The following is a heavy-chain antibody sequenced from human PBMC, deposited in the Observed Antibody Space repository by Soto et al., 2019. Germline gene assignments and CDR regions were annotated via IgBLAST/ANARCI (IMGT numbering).Heavy chain of an antibody. CDR1: EFTFSSYW. J-gene: IGHJ6*03. Sequence: EVQLVESGGGLVQPGGSLRLSCAASEFTFSSYWMSWVRQAPGKGLEWVANIKQDGSEKYYVDSVKGRFTISRDNAKNSLYLQMNSLRAEDTAVYYCARDRYYYYYMDVWGKGTTVTVSS. V-gene: IGHV3-7*01. CDR2: IKQDGSEK. CDR3: ARDRYYYYYMDV.